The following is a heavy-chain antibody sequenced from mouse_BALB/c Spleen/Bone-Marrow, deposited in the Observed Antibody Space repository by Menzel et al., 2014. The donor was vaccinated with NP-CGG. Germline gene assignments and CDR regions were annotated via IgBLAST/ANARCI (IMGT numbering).Heavy chain of an antibody. J-gene: IGHJ2*01. Sequence: EVMLVESGGGLVQPGGSLKLSCAASGFTFSSYGMSWVRQTPDKRLELVATINSNGGSTYYPDSVKGRFTISRDNAKNXLYLQMSSLKSEDTAMYYCARDYYGSSDYWGQGTTLTVSS. V-gene: IGHV5-6-3*01. D-gene: IGHD1-1*01. CDR2: INSNGGST. CDR3: ARDYYGSSDY. CDR1: GFTFSSYG.